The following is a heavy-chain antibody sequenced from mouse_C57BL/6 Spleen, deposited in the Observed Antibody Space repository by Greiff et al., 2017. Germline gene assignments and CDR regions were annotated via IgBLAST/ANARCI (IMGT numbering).Heavy chain of an antibody. J-gene: IGHJ4*01. CDR3: ARRGSYYDYDGGDYAMDY. D-gene: IGHD2-4*01. CDR1: GFTFSDYY. CDR2: ISNGGGST. Sequence: EVKLVESGGGLVQPGGSLKLSCAASGFTFSDYYMYWVRQTPEKRLEWVAYISNGGGSTYYPDTVKGRFTISRDHAKNTLYLQMSRLKSEDTAMYYCARRGSYYDYDGGDYAMDYWGQGTSVTVSS. V-gene: IGHV5-12*01.